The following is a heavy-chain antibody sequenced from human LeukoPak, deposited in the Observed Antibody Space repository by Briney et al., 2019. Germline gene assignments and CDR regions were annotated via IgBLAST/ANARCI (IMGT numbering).Heavy chain of an antibody. CDR3: AKGQYGGSATHFDS. D-gene: IGHD4-23*01. CDR2: MSGSGGSGT. V-gene: IGHV3-23*01. CDR1: GFTFSTFA. Sequence: GGSLRLSCSASGFTFSTFAMSWVRQAPGKGLERVSVMSGSGGSGTYYADSVKGRFTISRDNSKNTLFLEMNNLRAEDTALYYCAKGQYGGSATHFDSWGQGILVTVSS. J-gene: IGHJ4*02.